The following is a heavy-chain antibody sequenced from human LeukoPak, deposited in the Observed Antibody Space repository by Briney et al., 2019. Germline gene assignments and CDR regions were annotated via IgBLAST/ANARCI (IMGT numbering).Heavy chain of an antibody. CDR1: GGSISSSSYY. CDR3: ARADVVVVAATVDYYMDV. D-gene: IGHD2-15*01. V-gene: IGHV4-39*01. Sequence: TSETLSLTCTVSGGSISSSSYYWGWIRQPPGKGLEWIGSIYYSGSTYYNPSLKSRVTISVDTSKNQFSLKLSSVTAADTAVYYCARADVVVVAATVDYYMDVWGKGTTVTVSS. CDR2: IYYSGST. J-gene: IGHJ6*03.